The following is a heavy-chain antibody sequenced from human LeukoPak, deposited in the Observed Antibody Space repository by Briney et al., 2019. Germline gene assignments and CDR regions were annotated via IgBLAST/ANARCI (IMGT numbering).Heavy chain of an antibody. CDR1: GFTFSSYG. J-gene: IGHJ4*02. V-gene: IGHV3-30*02. CDR3: ARGQYYNILTGFRSRFLGFDS. Sequence: GSLRLSCAASGFTFSSYGMHWVRQAQGKGLEWVAFIRFDGNNKYYADSVKGRFTISRDNSRNTLFLQMTSLRAEDTAVYYCARGQYYNILTGFRSRFLGFDSWGQGTLVIVSS. CDR2: IRFDGNNK. D-gene: IGHD3-9*01.